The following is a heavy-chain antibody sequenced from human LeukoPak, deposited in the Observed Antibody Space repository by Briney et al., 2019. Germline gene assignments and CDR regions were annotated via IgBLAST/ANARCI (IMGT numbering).Heavy chain of an antibody. Sequence: ASVKVSCKASGGTFSSYAISWVRQAPGQGLEWMGIINPSGGSTGYAQKFQGRVTMTRDTSTSTVYMELSSLRSEDTAVYYCARSVFRNPGDFDPWGQGTLVTVSS. J-gene: IGHJ5*02. CDR2: INPSGGST. V-gene: IGHV1-46*01. CDR3: ARSVFRNPGDFDP. D-gene: IGHD7-27*01. CDR1: GGTFSSYA.